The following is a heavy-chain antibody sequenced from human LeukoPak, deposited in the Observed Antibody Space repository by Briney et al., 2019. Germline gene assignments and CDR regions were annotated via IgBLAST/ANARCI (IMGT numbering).Heavy chain of an antibody. D-gene: IGHD2-15*01. CDR1: GGSFSGYY. V-gene: IGHV4-34*01. CDR2: INHSGST. Sequence: MPSETLSLTCAVYGGSFSGYYWSWIRQPPGKGLEWIGEINHSGSTNYNPSLKSRVTISVDTSKNQFSLKLSSVTAADTAVYYCARGRGCSGGSCYWVYWGQGTLVTVSS. CDR3: ARGRGCSGGSCYWVY. J-gene: IGHJ4*02.